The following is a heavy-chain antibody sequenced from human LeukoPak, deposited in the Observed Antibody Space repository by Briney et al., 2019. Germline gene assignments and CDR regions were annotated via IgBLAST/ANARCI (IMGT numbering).Heavy chain of an antibody. Sequence: PSETLSLTCAVYGGSFSGYYWSWVRQAPGKGLEWVGRIKSKTDGGTTDYAAPVKGRFTISRDDSKNTLYLQMNSLKTEDTAVYYCTTDPLTMITDYYYYYMDVWGKGTTVTVSS. CDR1: GGSFSGYY. J-gene: IGHJ6*03. CDR3: TTDPLTMITDYYYYYMDV. D-gene: IGHD3-22*01. CDR2: IKSKTDGGTT. V-gene: IGHV3-15*01.